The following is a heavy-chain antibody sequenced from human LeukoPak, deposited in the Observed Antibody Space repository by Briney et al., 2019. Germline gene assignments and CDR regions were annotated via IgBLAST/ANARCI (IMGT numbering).Heavy chain of an antibody. D-gene: IGHD3-3*01. Sequence: GGSPRLSCAASGFTFNSFAMSWVRQAPGKGLEWVSLINGGGGSTYYADSVKGRFTISRDNSKNTLYLQMNSLRAEDTAVYYCAKVGDFWYYYYYMDVWGKGTTVTVSS. J-gene: IGHJ6*03. V-gene: IGHV3-23*01. CDR2: INGGGGST. CDR1: GFTFNSFA. CDR3: AKVGDFWYYYYYMDV.